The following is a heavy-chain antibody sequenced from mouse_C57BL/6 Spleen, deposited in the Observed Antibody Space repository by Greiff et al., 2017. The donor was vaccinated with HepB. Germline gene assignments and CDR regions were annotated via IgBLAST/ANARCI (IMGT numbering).Heavy chain of an antibody. CDR3: ASHYGSSYGYFDV. V-gene: IGHV1-69*01. D-gene: IGHD1-1*01. J-gene: IGHJ1*03. CDR2: IDPSDSYT. Sequence: VQLQQPGAELVMPGASVKLSCKASGYTFTSYWMHWVKQRPGQGLEWIGEIDPSDSYTNYNQKFKGKSTLTVDKSSSTAYMQLSSLTSEDSAVYYCASHYGSSYGYFDVWGTGTTVTVSS. CDR1: GYTFTSYW.